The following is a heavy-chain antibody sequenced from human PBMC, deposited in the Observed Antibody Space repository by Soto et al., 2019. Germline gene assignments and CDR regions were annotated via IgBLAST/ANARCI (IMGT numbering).Heavy chain of an antibody. CDR1: GGSINSRSYS. CDR2: FYNNENP. D-gene: IGHD3-3*01. Sequence: SETLSLTCSVSGGSINSRSYSWGWIRQPPGKGLEWIGTFYNNENPNYNPSLKSRVTISVDRSKNQFSLKMSSVTAVDTAVYYCARVPGDFWSGYYSWFDPWGQGTLVTVSS. CDR3: ARVPGDFWSGYYSWFDP. V-gene: IGHV4-39*07. J-gene: IGHJ5*02.